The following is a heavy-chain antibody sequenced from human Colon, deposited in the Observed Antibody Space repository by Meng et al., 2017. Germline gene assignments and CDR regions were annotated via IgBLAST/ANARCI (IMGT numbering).Heavy chain of an antibody. CDR1: GFTFSDSY. V-gene: IGHV3-11*01. CDR2: ISSSGSTM. D-gene: IGHD7-27*01. Sequence: QVQLVESGGGLVKPGGSLRLSCAASGFTFSDSYMSWFRQAPGKGLEWVSKISSSGSTMDYADSAKGRFTISRDNAKNSLQLQMNSLRAEDSAVYYCAREGWGSRGDYWGQGTLVTVSS. CDR3: AREGWGSRGDY. J-gene: IGHJ4*02.